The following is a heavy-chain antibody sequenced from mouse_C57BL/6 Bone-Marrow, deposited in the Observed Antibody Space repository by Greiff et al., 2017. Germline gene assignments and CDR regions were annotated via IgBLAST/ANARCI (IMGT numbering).Heavy chain of an antibody. Sequence: SGSELRSPGSSVKLSCKDFDSEVFPIAYMSWVRQKPGHGFEWIGGILPSIGRTIYGEKFEDKATLDADTLSNTAYLELNSLTSEDSAIYYCARGAYYYGRPSYAMDYWGQGTSVTVSS. V-gene: IGHV15-2*01. D-gene: IGHD1-1*01. CDR2: ILPSIGRT. CDR3: ARGAYYYGRPSYAMDY. J-gene: IGHJ4*01. CDR1: DSEVFPIAY.